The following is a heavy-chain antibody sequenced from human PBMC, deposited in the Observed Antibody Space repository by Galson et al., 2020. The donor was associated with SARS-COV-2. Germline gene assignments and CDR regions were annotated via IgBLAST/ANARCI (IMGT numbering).Heavy chain of an antibody. V-gene: IGHV4-34*01. CDR2: INHSGST. J-gene: IGHJ6*02. Sequence: SETLSLTCAVYGGSFSGYYWSWIRQPPGKGLEWIGEINHSGSTNYNPSLKSRVTISVDTSKNQFSLKLSSVTAADTAVYYCARGEVVTAITLYYYYYGMDVWGQGTTVTVSS. D-gene: IGHD2-21*02. CDR1: GGSFSGYY. CDR3: ARGEVVTAITLYYYYYGMDV.